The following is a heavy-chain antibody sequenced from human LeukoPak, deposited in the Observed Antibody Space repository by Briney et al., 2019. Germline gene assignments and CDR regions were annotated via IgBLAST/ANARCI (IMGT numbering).Heavy chain of an antibody. CDR3: ATQQWLFGTLFDY. CDR1: GGSISSYY. V-gene: IGHV4-59*08. J-gene: IGHJ4*02. D-gene: IGHD6-19*01. Sequence: PSETLSLTCTVSGGSISSYYCSWIRQPPGKGLEWIGYIYYSGSTNYNPSLKSRVTISVDTSKNQFSLKLSSVTAADTAVYYCATQQWLFGTLFDYWGQGTLVTVSS. CDR2: IYYSGST.